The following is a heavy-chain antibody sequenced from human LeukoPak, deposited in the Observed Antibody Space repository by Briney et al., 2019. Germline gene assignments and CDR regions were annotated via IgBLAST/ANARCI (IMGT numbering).Heavy chain of an antibody. CDR3: AKKVAAAAGAVY. D-gene: IGHD6-13*01. Sequence: TGGSLRLSCAASGFTFSSYAMSWVRQAPGQGLEWVSTISASDGRTYYADSVKGRFSISRDNSKNTLYLQMNNLRAEDTAVYYCAKKVAAAAGAVYWGQGTLVTVSS. J-gene: IGHJ4*02. CDR1: GFTFSSYA. V-gene: IGHV3-23*01. CDR2: ISASDGRT.